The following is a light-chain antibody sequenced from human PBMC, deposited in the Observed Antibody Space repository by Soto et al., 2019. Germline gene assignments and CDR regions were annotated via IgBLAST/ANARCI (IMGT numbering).Light chain of an antibody. CDR3: ASWDDGLTGPV. J-gene: IGLJ3*02. Sequence: QAVVTQPPSASETPGQRVTISCSGGGSNIGSNYVYWYRQLPGTAPKLLIYRNNQRPSGVPDRFSGSKSGTSASLAISGLQSEDEADYYCASWDDGLTGPVFGGGTKLTVL. CDR2: RNN. CDR1: GSNIGSNY. V-gene: IGLV1-47*01.